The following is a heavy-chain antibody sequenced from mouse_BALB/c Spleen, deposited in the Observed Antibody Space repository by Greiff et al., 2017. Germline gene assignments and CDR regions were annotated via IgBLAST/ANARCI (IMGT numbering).Heavy chain of an antibody. Sequence: EVKLVESGGGLVQPGGSRKLSCAASGFTFSSFGMHWVRQAPEKGLEWVAYISSGSSTIYYADTVKGRFTISRDNPKNTLFLQMTSLRSEDTAMYYCARSGYYGTPYYSDYWGQGTTLTVSS. CDR3: ARSGYYGTPYYSDY. CDR2: ISSGSSTI. D-gene: IGHD1-1*01. V-gene: IGHV5-17*02. CDR1: GFTFSSFG. J-gene: IGHJ2*01.